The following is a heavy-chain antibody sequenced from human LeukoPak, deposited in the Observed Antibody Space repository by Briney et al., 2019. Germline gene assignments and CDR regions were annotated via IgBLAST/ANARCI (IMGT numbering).Heavy chain of an antibody. Sequence: SETLSLTCTVSGDSISSGDYYWSWIRQPPGKGLEWIGYIYYSGSTYYNPSLKSRVTISLDTSKNQFSLKLSSVTAADTAVYYCARDRVHWFDPWGQGTLVTVSS. J-gene: IGHJ5*02. D-gene: IGHD3-10*01. CDR3: ARDRVHWFDP. V-gene: IGHV4-30-4*01. CDR2: IYYSGST. CDR1: GDSISSGDYY.